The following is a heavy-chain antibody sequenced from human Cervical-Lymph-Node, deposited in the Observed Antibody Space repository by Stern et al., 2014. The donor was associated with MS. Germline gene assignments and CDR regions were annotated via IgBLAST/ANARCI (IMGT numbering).Heavy chain of an antibody. V-gene: IGHV1-18*01. D-gene: IGHD6-19*01. CDR1: GYTFTSHG. Sequence: QVQLVQSGSEVKKPGASVTVSCKASGYTFTSHGITWVRQAAGQGLQWMGWISVYNDDTNYAQKFQGRVTMTTDTSTSTAYMELRNLRSDDTAVYYCARGKQRYLSGPYYFDYWGQGTLVTVSS. J-gene: IGHJ4*02. CDR3: ARGKQRYLSGPYYFDY. CDR2: ISVYNDDT.